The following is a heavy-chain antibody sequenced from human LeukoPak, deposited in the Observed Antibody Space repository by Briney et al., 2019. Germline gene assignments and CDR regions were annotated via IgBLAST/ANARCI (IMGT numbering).Heavy chain of an antibody. J-gene: IGHJ3*02. CDR1: GGSISSYY. D-gene: IGHD3-3*02. CDR3: ASHPLANAFDI. V-gene: IGHV4-59*01. CDR2: IYYSGST. Sequence: PSETLSLTCTVSGGSISSYYWSWIRQPPGKGLEGIGYIYYSGSTNYNPSLKGRVTISVDTSKNQFSLKLSSVTAADTAVYYCASHPLANAFDIWGQGTMVTVSS.